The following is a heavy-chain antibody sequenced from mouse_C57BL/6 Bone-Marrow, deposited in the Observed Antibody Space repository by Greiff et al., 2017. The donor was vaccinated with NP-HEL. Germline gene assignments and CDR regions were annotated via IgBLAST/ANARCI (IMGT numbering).Heavy chain of an antibody. CDR1: GFNIKDDY. V-gene: IGHV14-4*01. Sequence: VQLQQSGAELVRPGASVKLSCTASGFNIKDDYMHWVKQRPEQGLEWIGWIDPENGDTEYASKFQGKATITADTSSNTAYLQLSSLTSEDTAVYDCTTTVVDFDCWGPGTTLTVSS. CDR2: IDPENGDT. D-gene: IGHD1-1*01. J-gene: IGHJ2*01. CDR3: TTTVVDFDC.